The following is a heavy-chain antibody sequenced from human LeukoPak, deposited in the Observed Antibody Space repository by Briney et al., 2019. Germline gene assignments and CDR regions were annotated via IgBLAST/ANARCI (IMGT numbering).Heavy chain of an antibody. CDR2: IYTSGGT. V-gene: IGHV4-4*07. J-gene: IGHJ4*02. CDR1: GGSMYSYY. CDR3: AREARDHYDGSGYYNDY. D-gene: IGHD3-22*01. Sequence: SETLSLTCSVSGGSMYSYYWSWLRQSAGKGLEWLGRIYTSGGTNYNPSLASRVTMSLDMSQRQFSLKLTSLTAADTAVYYCAREARDHYDGSGYYNDYWGQGTLVTVSS.